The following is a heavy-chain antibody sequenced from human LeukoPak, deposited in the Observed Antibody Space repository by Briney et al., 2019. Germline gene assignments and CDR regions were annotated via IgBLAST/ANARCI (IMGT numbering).Heavy chain of an antibody. CDR1: GFTFSTYS. CDR2: IKSSGTTR. J-gene: IGHJ3*02. D-gene: IGHD3-10*01. V-gene: IGHV3-48*02. Sequence: PGGSLRLSCAASGFTFSTYSMNWVRQAPGKGLEWISYIKSSGTTRYYADSVRGRFTVSRDNAKNSLSLQMDSLRDEDTAVYYCTRDRDIFDIGGQGTMVTV. CDR3: TRDRDIFDI.